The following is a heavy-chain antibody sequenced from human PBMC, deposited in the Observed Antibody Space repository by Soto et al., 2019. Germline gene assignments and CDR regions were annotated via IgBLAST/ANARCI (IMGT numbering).Heavy chain of an antibody. D-gene: IGHD2-15*01. J-gene: IGHJ5*02. CDR1: GYTFARYT. CDR3: ARGIATGQLDP. Sequence: GXSGKVSCKASGYTFARYTMNWGRQAPGQRLEWMGWINPDNGNTKSSQKFQDRVIITRDTSASTAYMDLSSLRSEDTAVYYCARGIATGQLDPWGQGTLVTVYS. CDR2: INPDNGNT. V-gene: IGHV1-3*01.